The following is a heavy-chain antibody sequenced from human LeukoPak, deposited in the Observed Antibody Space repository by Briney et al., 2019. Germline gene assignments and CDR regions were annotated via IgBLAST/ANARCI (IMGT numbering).Heavy chain of an antibody. CDR1: GSIFSTYW. CDR2: INQDGSEK. V-gene: IGHV3-7*01. CDR3: AREGDGYNYGYMDV. Sequence: GGSLRLSCAASGSIFSTYWMTWVRQAPGKGLEWVANINQDGSEKFYVDSVKGRFTISRDNSKNTLYLQMNSLRAEDTAVYYCAREGDGYNYGYMDVWGKGTTVTISS. J-gene: IGHJ6*03. D-gene: IGHD5-24*01.